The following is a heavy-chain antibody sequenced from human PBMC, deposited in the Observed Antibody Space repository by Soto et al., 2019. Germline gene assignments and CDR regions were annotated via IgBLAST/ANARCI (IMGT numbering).Heavy chain of an antibody. J-gene: IGHJ5*02. D-gene: IGHD6-19*01. CDR2: FYSSGSI. CDR3: ARMYSSGSGWFHP. V-gene: IGHV4-31*03. Sequence: PSETLSLTCFVSCYSITAGGYYWIWIRHHPGKGLEWIGSFYSSGSIIYNPSLRSRVSISGDTSSNQFSMSLTSVTAADTARYYCARMYSSGSGWFHPWGQGTLVTVSS. CDR1: CYSITAGGYY.